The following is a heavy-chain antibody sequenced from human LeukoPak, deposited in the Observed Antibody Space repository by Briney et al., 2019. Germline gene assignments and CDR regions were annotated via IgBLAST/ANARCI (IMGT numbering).Heavy chain of an antibody. Sequence: ASVKVSCKASGYTFSSYDINWVRQATGQGLEWMGWMNPNSGKTGYAQKFQGRVTITRNTSISTAYMELSSLRSEDTAVYYCARGGVTYYYGSGSFDYYYMDVWGKGTTVTVSS. CDR1: GYTFSSYD. J-gene: IGHJ6*03. D-gene: IGHD3-10*01. CDR2: MNPNSGKT. CDR3: ARGGVTYYYGSGSFDYYYMDV. V-gene: IGHV1-8*01.